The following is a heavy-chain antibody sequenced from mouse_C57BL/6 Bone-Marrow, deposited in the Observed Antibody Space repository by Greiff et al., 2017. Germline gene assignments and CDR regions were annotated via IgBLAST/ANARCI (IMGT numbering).Heavy chain of an antibody. CDR3: SRNRMGGY. Sequence: VQLQQSGAELVKPGASVKLSCKASGYTFTGYWMHWVKQRPGQGLEWIGMVHPNIGSTNYNEKFKGKATLTVDKSSSPAYMQLSSLTSEDSAVYYCSRNRMGGYWGQGTTLTVSS. V-gene: IGHV1-64*01. J-gene: IGHJ2*01. D-gene: IGHD2-14*01. CDR1: GYTFTGYW. CDR2: VHPNIGST.